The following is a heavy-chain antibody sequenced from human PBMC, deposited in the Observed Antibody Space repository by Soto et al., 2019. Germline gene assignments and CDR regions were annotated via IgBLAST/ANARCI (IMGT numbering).Heavy chain of an antibody. CDR1: GFTFSSYA. Sequence: EVQLLESGGGWLQPGGSLRLSCAASGFTFSSYAMNWVRQAPGKGLEWVSGITGSGAGSYYSDSVKGRFTISRDNSKNTLYLQMNSLRAEDTAVYCCAKADSNSWPTDWFDPWGQGTLVTVSS. CDR3: AKADSNSWPTDWFDP. D-gene: IGHD3-22*01. J-gene: IGHJ5*02. CDR2: ITGSGAGS. V-gene: IGHV3-23*01.